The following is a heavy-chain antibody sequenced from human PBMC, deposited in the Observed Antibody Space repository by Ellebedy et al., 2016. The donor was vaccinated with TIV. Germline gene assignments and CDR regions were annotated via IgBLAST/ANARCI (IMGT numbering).Heavy chain of an antibody. Sequence: GESLKISCAASGFTFSSYAASWVRQAPGKGLEWVSALTSSGATTYYADSLKGRFTISRDNSKNTLYLQMNSLRADDTAIYYCAKAIRGPEAGTWYFGLWGRGTLVTVSS. V-gene: IGHV3-23*01. J-gene: IGHJ2*01. CDR2: LTSSGATT. CDR3: AKAIRGPEAGTWYFGL. CDR1: GFTFSSYA. D-gene: IGHD6-13*01.